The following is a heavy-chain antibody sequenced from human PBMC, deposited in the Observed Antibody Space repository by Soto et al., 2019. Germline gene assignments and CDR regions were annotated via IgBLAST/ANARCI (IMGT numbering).Heavy chain of an antibody. CDR2: IYYSGST. J-gene: IGHJ3*02. CDR1: GGSVDRGDYY. CDR3: ARMNTVVTPYDAFDI. V-gene: IGHV4-30-4*01. D-gene: IGHD4-17*01. Sequence: SETLSLTCTVSGGSVDRGDYYWSWIRQPPGKGLEWIGYIYYSGSTYYNPSLKSRVTISVDTSKNQFSLKLSSVTAADTAVYYCARMNTVVTPYDAFDIWGQGTMVTVSS.